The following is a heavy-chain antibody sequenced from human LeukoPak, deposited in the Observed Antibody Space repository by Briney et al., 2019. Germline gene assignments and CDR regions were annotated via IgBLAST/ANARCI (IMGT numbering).Heavy chain of an antibody. CDR1: GYTFTTYW. J-gene: IGHJ5*02. D-gene: IGHD4-17*01. CDR2: IYPGDSDT. Sequence: GESLKISCEVSGYTFTTYWIGWVRQMPGKGLEWMGTIYPGDSDTRYSPSFQGQVTISADKSISTAYLQWSSLKVSDTAMYYCARHSFGDYLEGYNWFDPWGQGTLVTVSS. V-gene: IGHV5-51*01. CDR3: ARHSFGDYLEGYNWFDP.